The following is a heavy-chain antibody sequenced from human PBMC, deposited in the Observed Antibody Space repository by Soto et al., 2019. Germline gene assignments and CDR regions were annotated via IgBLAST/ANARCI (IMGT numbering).Heavy chain of an antibody. CDR3: ARVGPVIIPAATNWFDP. CDR2: IIPIFDTP. CDR1: GGFNSYS. Sequence: QVQLVHSGAEVKKPGSSVKVSCKGSGGFNSYSISWVRQAPGQGLEWMGGIIPIFDTPNYAQKFQGRVTITADKSPITSSMELSRLTSQDTAVYYCARVGPVIIPAATNWFDPWCQGTLVSVSS. J-gene: IGHJ5*02. V-gene: IGHV1-69*06. D-gene: IGHD2-2*01.